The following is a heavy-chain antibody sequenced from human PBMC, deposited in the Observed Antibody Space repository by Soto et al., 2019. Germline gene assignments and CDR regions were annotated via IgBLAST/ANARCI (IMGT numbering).Heavy chain of an antibody. D-gene: IGHD3-10*01. CDR3: AKELGGSGSYYKPFDY. CDR1: GFTFSSYA. V-gene: IGHV3-23*01. CDR2: ISGSGGST. Sequence: EVQLLESGGGLVQPGGSLRLSCAASGFTFSSYAMSWVRQAPGKGLEWVSAISGSGGSTYYADSVKGRFTISRDNSKKTLDLQMNSLRAEDTAVYYCAKELGGSGSYYKPFDYWGQGTLVTVSS. J-gene: IGHJ4*02.